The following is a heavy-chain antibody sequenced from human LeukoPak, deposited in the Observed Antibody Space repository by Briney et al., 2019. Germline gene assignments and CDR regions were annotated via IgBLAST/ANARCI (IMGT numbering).Heavy chain of an antibody. CDR1: GYTFTGYY. Sequence: ASVKVSCKASGYTFTGYYMHWVRQAPGQGLEWMGRIIPILGIANYAQKFQGRVTLTTDTSTTTAYMDLRSLRSDDTAMYYCARVVGATQDFWGQGTLVTVSS. CDR3: ARVVGATQDF. D-gene: IGHD1-26*01. V-gene: IGHV1-2*02. CDR2: IIPILGIA. J-gene: IGHJ4*02.